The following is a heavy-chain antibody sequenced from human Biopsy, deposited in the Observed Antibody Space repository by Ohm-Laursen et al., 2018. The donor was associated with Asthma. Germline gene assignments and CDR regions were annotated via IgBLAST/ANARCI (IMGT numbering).Heavy chain of an antibody. D-gene: IGHD1-26*01. V-gene: IGHV4-34*01. Sequence: GTLSLTCRVYGGSFSSNYWSWIRQTPGKGLEWLGETPYSGYPNYNPAPRRRLTLSVDTSKNQFSPRLTSVAAADTAVYYCARGSSSRLSQWELLVSGGKRAHSYYGMDVWGQGTTVTVSS. J-gene: IGHJ6*02. CDR2: TPYSGYP. CDR3: ARGSSSRLSQWELLVSGGKRAHSYYGMDV. CDR1: GGSFSSNY.